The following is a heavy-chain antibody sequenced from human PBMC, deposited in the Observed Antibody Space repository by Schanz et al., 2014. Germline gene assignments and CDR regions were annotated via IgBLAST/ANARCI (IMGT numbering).Heavy chain of an antibody. CDR3: ARHMGRLSSSRGNYFDY. J-gene: IGHJ4*02. CDR1: GGSISSDSIYSDY. V-gene: IGHV4-39*01. CDR2: IYHSGST. Sequence: QVQLQESGPGLVKPAETLSLTCTVSGGSISSDSIYSDYWSWIRQPPGKGLEWIGSIYHSGSTYTTRPHRGRATMSVDPSKNRFSLKFSCVPAADTALYYCARHMGRLSSSRGNYFDYWGQGTLVTVSS. D-gene: IGHD6-13*01.